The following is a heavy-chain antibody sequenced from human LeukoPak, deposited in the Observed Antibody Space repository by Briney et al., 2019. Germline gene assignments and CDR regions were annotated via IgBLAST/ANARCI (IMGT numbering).Heavy chain of an antibody. V-gene: IGHV1-69*01. J-gene: IGHJ6*02. Sequence: VASVTVSFKASGGTFSSYAISWVRQAPGQGLEWMGGIIPIFGTANYAQKFQGRVTITADESTSTAYMELSSLRSEDTAVYYCASRSRYNWNYNYYYGMDVWGQGTTVTVSS. D-gene: IGHD1-20*01. CDR2: IIPIFGTA. CDR3: ASRSRYNWNYNYYYGMDV. CDR1: GGTFSSYA.